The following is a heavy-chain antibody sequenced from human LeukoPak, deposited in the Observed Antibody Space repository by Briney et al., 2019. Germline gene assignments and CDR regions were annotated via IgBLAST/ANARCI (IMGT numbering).Heavy chain of an antibody. CDR1: GFTFSNYW. J-gene: IGHJ6*02. D-gene: IGHD6-13*01. CDR2: IKQDGSET. V-gene: IGHV3-7*05. Sequence: GGSLRLSCTASGFTFSNYWMSWVRQTPEKGLEWVTNIKQDGSETVYVDSVKGRFTISRDNAQSSLYLQMNSLRAEDTAVYYCARDPYSSSWSYGMDVWGQGTAVTVSS. CDR3: ARDPYSSSWSYGMDV.